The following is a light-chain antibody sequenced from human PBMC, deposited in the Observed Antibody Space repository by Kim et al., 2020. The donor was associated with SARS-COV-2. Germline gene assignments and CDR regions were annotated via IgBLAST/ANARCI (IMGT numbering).Light chain of an antibody. V-gene: IGKV1-39*01. Sequence: FASVGDRVTITCRASQRTSRYVNWYQQKPRKAPNLLIYAASSMQSGVQSRFSGSGSGTDFTLTISNLQPDDFATYYWQQSYSTPYTFGQGTKLEI. J-gene: IGKJ2*01. CDR2: AAS. CDR1: QRTSRY. CDR3: QQSYSTPYT.